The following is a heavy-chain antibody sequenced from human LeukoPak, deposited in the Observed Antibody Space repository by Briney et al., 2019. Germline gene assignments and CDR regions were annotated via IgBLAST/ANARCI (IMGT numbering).Heavy chain of an antibody. CDR2: IFYSGST. D-gene: IGHD6-19*01. J-gene: IGHJ4*02. CDR3: ARGPRGSGWYGDY. CDR1: GGSISSYY. V-gene: IGHV4-59*01. Sequence: PSETLSLTCTVSGGSISSYYWSWIRQPPGKGLEWIGYIFYSGSTNCNPSLKSRVTISVDTSKNQFSLKLSSVTAADTAVYYCARGPRGSGWYGDYWGQGTLVTVSS.